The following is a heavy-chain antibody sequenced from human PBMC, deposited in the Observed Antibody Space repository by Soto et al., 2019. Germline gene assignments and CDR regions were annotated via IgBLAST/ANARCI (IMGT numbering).Heavy chain of an antibody. J-gene: IGHJ4*02. CDR3: ARDSTPPRE. V-gene: IGHV1-18*01. D-gene: IGHD3-3*02. CDR2: ISAYNGKT. Sequence: QVQLVQSGAEVKKPGASVKVSCKASGYTFTSYGISWVRQAPGQGLGWMGWISAYNGKTNYAQKHQGRGTMTTDTSTSKAHMRRGSLRTDDKAMYYCARDSTPPREWGQGTLVTVSS. CDR1: GYTFTSYG.